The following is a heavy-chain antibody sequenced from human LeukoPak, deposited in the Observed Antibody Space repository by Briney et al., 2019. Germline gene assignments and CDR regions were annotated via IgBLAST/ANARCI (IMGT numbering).Heavy chain of an antibody. CDR2: MNPNSANT. D-gene: IGHD2-2*01. CDR1: GYTFSTYD. V-gene: IGHV1-8*02. J-gene: IGHJ4*02. CDR3: ARGIRYQLLSDY. Sequence: ASVKVSCKTSGYTFSTYDINWPRQAAGQGLEWMGWMNPNSANTGFAQKFQGRAAITRDTSTATAYLELSGLTSEDTAVYYCARGIRYQLLSDYWGQGTLVTVSS.